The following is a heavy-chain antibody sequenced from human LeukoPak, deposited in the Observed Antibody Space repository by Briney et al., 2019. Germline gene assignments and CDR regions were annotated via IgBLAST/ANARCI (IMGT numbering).Heavy chain of an antibody. V-gene: IGHV3-74*01. J-gene: IGHJ4*02. CDR1: GFTFSSYW. Sequence: GGSLRLSCAASGFTFSSYWMHWVRQAPGTGLVWVSRISSDGSSTTYADSVKGRFTISRDNAKNTLYPQMNSLRAEDTAVYYCARASERSFDYWGQGTPVTVSS. D-gene: IGHD3-3*01. CDR3: ARASERSFDY. CDR2: ISSDGSST.